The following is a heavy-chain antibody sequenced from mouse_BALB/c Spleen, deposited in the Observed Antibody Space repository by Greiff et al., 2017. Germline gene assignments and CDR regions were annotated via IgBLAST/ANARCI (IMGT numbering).Heavy chain of an antibody. CDR3: ARPLLRSFAY. CDR2: ISSGSSTI. Sequence: EVKVVESGGGLVQPGGSRKLSCAASGFTFSSFGMHWVRQAPEKGLEWVAYISSGSSTIYYADTVKGRFTISRDNPNNTLFLQMTSLRSEDTAMYYCARPLLRSFAYWGQGTLVTVSA. V-gene: IGHV5-17*02. D-gene: IGHD1-1*01. CDR1: GFTFSSFG. J-gene: IGHJ3*01.